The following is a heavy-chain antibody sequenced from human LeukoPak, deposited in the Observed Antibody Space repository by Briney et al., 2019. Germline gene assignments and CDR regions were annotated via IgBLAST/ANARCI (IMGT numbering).Heavy chain of an antibody. CDR3: AKFRGSEKTAIDC. Sequence: GGSLRPSCAASGFTFSSYAMSWVRQAPGKGLEWVSTISGGGGRTWYADSVKGRFTISRDDSKNTVDVQLNSLRAEDTAVYYCAKFRGSEKTAIDCWGQGTLVTVSS. D-gene: IGHD6-25*01. CDR1: GFTFSSYA. CDR2: ISGGGGRT. V-gene: IGHV3-23*01. J-gene: IGHJ4*02.